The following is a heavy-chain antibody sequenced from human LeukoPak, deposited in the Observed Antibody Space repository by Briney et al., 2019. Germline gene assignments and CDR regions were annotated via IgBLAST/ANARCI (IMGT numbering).Heavy chain of an antibody. CDR2: IDPSSTYI. CDR1: RFTFSSYT. CDR3: ARGISLDIVVVPAAKNYYYYMDV. Sequence: GGSLRLSCSASRFTFSSYTMNWVRQAPGKGLEWVSSIDPSSTYIYYADSVKGRFTISRDNAQNSLYLQMNSLRAEDTAVYYCARGISLDIVVVPAAKNYYYYMDVWGKGTTVTVSS. V-gene: IGHV3-21*01. D-gene: IGHD2-2*03. J-gene: IGHJ6*03.